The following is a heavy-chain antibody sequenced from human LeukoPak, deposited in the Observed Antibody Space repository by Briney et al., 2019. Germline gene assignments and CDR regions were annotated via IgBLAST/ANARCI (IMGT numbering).Heavy chain of an antibody. CDR1: GFTFSSYW. V-gene: IGHV3-7*01. D-gene: IGHD6-13*01. Sequence: GGSLRLSCAASGFTFSSYWMSWVRQAPGKGLEWVAKIKRDGSEKYYVDSVKGRFTISRDNAKNSLYLQMNSLRAEDTAVYYCAREEGAAVTRTLDYWGQGTLVTVSS. CDR2: IKRDGSEK. CDR3: AREEGAAVTRTLDY. J-gene: IGHJ4*02.